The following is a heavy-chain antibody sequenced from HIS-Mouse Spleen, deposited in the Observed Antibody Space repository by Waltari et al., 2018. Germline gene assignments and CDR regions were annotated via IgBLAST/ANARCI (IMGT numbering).Heavy chain of an antibody. CDR2: FYHSGTT. CDR3: ARDYPFTPLEKTGPPRRSAFDI. J-gene: IGHJ3*02. CDR1: GYSISSGYY. Sequence: QVQLQESGPGLVKPSETLSLTCTVSGYSISSGYYWGWIRQPPGKGLEWIGNFYHSGTTYSNPSPTSGVTISVDTSKIQFSLKLSSVTAADTAVYYCARDYPFTPLEKTGPPRRSAFDIWGQGTMVTVSS. V-gene: IGHV4-38-2*02.